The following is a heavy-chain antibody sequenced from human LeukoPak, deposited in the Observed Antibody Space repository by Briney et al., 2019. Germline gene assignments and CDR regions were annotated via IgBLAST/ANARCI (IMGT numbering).Heavy chain of an antibody. CDR1: GGSISSSSYY. CDR2: IYYSGST. J-gene: IGHJ3*02. V-gene: IGHV4-39*01. Sequence: PSETLSLTCTVSGGSISSSSYYWGWIRQPPGKGPEWIGSIYYSGSTYYNPSLKSRVTISVDTSKNQFSLKLSSVTAADTAVYYCARGKLGFDAFDIWGQGTMVTVSS. D-gene: IGHD7-27*01. CDR3: ARGKLGFDAFDI.